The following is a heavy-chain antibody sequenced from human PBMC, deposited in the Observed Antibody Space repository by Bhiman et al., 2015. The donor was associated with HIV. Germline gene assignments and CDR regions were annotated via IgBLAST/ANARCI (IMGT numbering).Heavy chain of an antibody. V-gene: IGHV3-48*03. CDR1: GFTLSSYE. CDR3: VRDSSIWFGIQ. CDR2: ISSGGDTI. D-gene: IGHD2-2*01. Sequence: EVQLVESGGELVQPGGSLRLSCVGSGFTLSSYEMNWVRQAPGKGLEWLSYISSGGDTIYYADSVKGRFTISRDNAKNSLYLQMHSLTAEDTGIYYCVRDSSIWFGIQWGQGTLVTVSS. J-gene: IGHJ4*02.